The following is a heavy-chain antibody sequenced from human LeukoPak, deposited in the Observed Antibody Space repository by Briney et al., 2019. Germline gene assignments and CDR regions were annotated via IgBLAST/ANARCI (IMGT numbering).Heavy chain of an antibody. CDR3: ARVSDYGDYVAHYYFDY. CDR2: ISAYNGNT. CDR1: GYTFTSYG. J-gene: IGHJ4*02. D-gene: IGHD4-17*01. Sequence: ASVKVSCKASGYTFTSYGISWVRQAPGQGLEWMGWISAYNGNTNYAQKLQGRVTMTTDTSTSTAYMELRSLRSDDTAVYYCARVSDYGDYVAHYYFDYWGQGTLVTVSS. V-gene: IGHV1-18*01.